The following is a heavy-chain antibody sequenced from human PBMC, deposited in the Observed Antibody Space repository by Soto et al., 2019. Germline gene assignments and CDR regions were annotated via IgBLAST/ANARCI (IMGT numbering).Heavy chain of an antibody. CDR1: GYRFTRYG. V-gene: IGHV1-18*01. Sequence: QVQLVQSGGEVKKPGASVKVSCKASGYRFTRYGINWVRQAPGQGLEWMGWISTYNGDTHYAQKFQDRVTMTTDTSTNTAYLELRSQKSDDTAVYYCARDEEDANLMIVVLPGDYWGQGTLVSVSS. CDR3: ARDEEDANLMIVVLPGDY. D-gene: IGHD2-21*01. CDR2: ISTYNGDT. J-gene: IGHJ4*02.